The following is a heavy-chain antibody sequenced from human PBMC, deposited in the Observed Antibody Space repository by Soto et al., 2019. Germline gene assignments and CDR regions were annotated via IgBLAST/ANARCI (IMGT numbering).Heavy chain of an antibody. D-gene: IGHD1-1*01. CDR2: IYSGGAT. CDR3: ARDGTYNWV. Sequence: EVQLVESGGGLVQPGGSLRLSCAASGFTVSNNYMSWVRQAPGKGLEWVSLIYSGGATYYADSVKGRFTSSRDNSKNTPYLQMNSLGAEDTAVYYCARDGTYNWVGGQGILVTVSS. V-gene: IGHV3-66*01. CDR1: GFTVSNNY. J-gene: IGHJ4*02.